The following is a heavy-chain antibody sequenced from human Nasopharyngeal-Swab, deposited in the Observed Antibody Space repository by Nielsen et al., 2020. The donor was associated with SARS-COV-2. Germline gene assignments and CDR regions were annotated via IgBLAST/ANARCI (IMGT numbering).Heavy chain of an antibody. V-gene: IGHV3-73*01. CDR1: GFTFSDSA. J-gene: IGHJ4*01. Sequence: GEALKISCAASGFTFSDSAVHWVRQASGKGLEWVGRVRSKANNYAPAYAASVKGRFTISRDDSKNTAYLQMISLKTEDTAVHYCTRFAGSCYAGRDYWGQGTLVTVSS. CDR3: TRFAGSCYAGRDY. CDR2: VRSKANNYAP. D-gene: IGHD2-15*01.